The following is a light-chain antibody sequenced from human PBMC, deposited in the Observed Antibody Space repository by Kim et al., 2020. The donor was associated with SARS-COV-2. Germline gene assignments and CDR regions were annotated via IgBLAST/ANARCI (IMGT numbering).Light chain of an antibody. J-gene: IGKJ2*01. Sequence: DIQLTQPPSFLSASLGDRVTITCRASQGISSFLAWFQQKPGKAPEHLIYAASTLQSGVPSRFSGSGSGTEYSLTITGLQPEDFATYFCQQFQSYPYTFGQGTKLEI. V-gene: IGKV1-9*01. CDR2: AAS. CDR1: QGISSF. CDR3: QQFQSYPYT.